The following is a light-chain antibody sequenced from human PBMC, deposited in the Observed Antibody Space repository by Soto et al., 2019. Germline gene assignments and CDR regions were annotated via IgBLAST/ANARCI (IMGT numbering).Light chain of an antibody. CDR3: QQSYSTPYT. CDR1: QTVSTY. V-gene: IGKV1-39*01. Sequence: DTQMTQSPSSLSASVGDRISITCRASQTVSTYLNWYQQKPGKAPTLLISATSTLQSGVPSRFSGSGSGTDFTLTITSLQPEDFATYYCQQSYSTPYTFGQGTKVDIK. J-gene: IGKJ2*01. CDR2: ATS.